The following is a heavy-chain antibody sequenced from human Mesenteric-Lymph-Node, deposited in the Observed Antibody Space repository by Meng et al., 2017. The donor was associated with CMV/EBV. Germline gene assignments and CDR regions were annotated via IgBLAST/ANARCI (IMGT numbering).Heavy chain of an antibody. CDR3: ARDDGADFDY. CDR1: GGFFSGYY. Sequence: SPTCDDYGGFFSGYYCKCIRQPPGERLEGIGEIKYDGNTNYNPSLKARVTISVDTSKNQFSLKLSSVNAADTAVYYCARDDGADFDYWGQGTLVTVSS. V-gene: IGHV4-34*01. D-gene: IGHD1-26*01. CDR2: IKYDGNT. J-gene: IGHJ4*02.